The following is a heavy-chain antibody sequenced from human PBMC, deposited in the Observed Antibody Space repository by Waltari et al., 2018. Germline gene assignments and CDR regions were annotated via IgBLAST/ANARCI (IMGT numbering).Heavy chain of an antibody. CDR3: ASLAAAAGAFDI. D-gene: IGHD6-25*01. Sequence: EVQLVQSGAEVKKPGESVKISCKGSGNSFISYWIGWVRQVPGKGLESMGIIYPGDSDTRYSPSFQGQVTMSVDKSSRTAYLQWSSLKASDTAMYYGASLAAAAGAFDIWGQGTMVTVSS. J-gene: IGHJ3*02. CDR1: GNSFISYW. CDR2: IYPGDSDT. V-gene: IGHV5-51*03.